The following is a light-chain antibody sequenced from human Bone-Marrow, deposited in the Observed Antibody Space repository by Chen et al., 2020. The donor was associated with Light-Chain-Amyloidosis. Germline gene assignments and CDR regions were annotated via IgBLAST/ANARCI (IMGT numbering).Light chain of an antibody. Sequence: SYVLTQPSSVSVASGQTATIACGGNNIGSTSAHWYQQTPGLAPLPVVYDASDRPSGIPERLSSSNSGNTATLTISRVEAGDEADYYCQVWDRSSDRPVFGGGTKLTVL. CDR2: DAS. V-gene: IGLV3-21*02. CDR3: QVWDRSSDRPV. J-gene: IGLJ3*02. CDR1: NIGSTS.